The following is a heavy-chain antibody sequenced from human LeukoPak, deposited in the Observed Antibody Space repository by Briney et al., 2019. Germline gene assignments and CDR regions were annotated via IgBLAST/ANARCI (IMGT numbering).Heavy chain of an antibody. Sequence: SETLSLTCTVSGGSISSSSYCWGWIRQPPGKGLEWIGSIYYSGSTYYNPSLKSRVTISVDTSKNQFSLKLSSVTAADTAVYYCASSGSYLPFDYWGQGTLVTVSS. D-gene: IGHD1-26*01. CDR2: IYYSGST. J-gene: IGHJ4*02. CDR3: ASSGSYLPFDY. V-gene: IGHV4-39*07. CDR1: GGSISSSSYC.